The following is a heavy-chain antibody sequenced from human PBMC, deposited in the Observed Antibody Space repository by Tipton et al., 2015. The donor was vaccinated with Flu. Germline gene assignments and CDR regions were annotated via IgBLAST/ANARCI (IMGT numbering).Heavy chain of an antibody. D-gene: IGHD3-10*02. V-gene: IGHV4-59*05. CDR2: ISYSGNT. J-gene: IGHJ4*02. Sequence: TLSLTCTVSGGSVNSYFWSWIRQPPGKGLEWIGGISYSGNTYYNPSLKSRVVISVDTSKNQFSLNLTSVTAADTAVYYCARLSYYDVDLKNFYFDHWGQGALVTVSS. CDR3: ARLSYYDVDLKNFYFDH. CDR1: GGSVNSYF.